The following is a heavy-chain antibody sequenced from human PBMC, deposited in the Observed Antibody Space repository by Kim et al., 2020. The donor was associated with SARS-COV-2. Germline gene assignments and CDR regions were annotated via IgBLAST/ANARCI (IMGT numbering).Heavy chain of an antibody. V-gene: IGHV3-30*18. CDR3: AKLPYAVPDPSHY. CDR1: GFAFHDYS. D-gene: IGHD6-19*01. Sequence: GGSLRLSCVASGFAFHDYSMHWVRLLPGKGLEWVSVVSPDGTLQFYADSVKGRFTISRDNSKNTLYLQMDNLRIDDTALYYCAKLPYAVPDPSHYWGQGTGHSVSS. J-gene: IGHJ4*02. CDR2: VSPDGTLQ.